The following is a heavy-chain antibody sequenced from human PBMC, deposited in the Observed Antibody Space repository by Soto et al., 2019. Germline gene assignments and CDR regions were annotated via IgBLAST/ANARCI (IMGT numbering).Heavy chain of an antibody. Sequence: VASVKVSCKASGYTFTSYDINWVRQATGQGLEWMGWMNPNSGNTGYAQKFQGRVTMTRNTSISTAYMELSSLRSEDTAVYYCARGLVEWYDFWSDYGMGVWGQGTTVTVSS. J-gene: IGHJ6*02. D-gene: IGHD3-3*01. CDR1: GYTFTSYD. CDR2: MNPNSGNT. V-gene: IGHV1-8*01. CDR3: ARGLVEWYDFWSDYGMGV.